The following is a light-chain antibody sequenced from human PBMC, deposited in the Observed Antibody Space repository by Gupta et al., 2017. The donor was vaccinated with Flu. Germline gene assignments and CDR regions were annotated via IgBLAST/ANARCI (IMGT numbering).Light chain of an antibody. CDR3: QSADDSVSYV. CDR2: RDT. V-gene: IGLV3-25*03. CDR1: ILTRYR. Sequence: SYELTQPPSVSVSPGQTARIPCSGDILTRYRAYWYQQKPGQAPVVVIYRDTERPSGTPERFSGSASGSTATLTIFGVQAEDEADYYCQSADDSVSYVFGPGTKVTVL. J-gene: IGLJ1*01.